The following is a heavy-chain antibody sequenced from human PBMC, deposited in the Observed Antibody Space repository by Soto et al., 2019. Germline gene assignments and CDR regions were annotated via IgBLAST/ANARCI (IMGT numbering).Heavy chain of an antibody. D-gene: IGHD3-3*01. V-gene: IGHV3-30*01. J-gene: IGHJ6*02. Sequence: DSVKGRFTISRDNSKNTLYLQMHSLRAEDTAVYYCARTYYDFWSGSRVGRAYYDYYGMDVWGQGTTVTVSS. CDR3: ARTYYDFWSGSRVGRAYYDYYGMDV.